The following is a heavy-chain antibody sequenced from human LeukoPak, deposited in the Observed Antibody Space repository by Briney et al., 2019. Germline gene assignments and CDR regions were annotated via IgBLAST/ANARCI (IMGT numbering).Heavy chain of an antibody. D-gene: IGHD4-17*01. CDR2: IIPIFGTA. J-gene: IGHJ4*02. CDR3: ARGRTYGDYVLDY. CDR1: GGTFSSYA. Sequence: SVKVSCKASGGTFSSYAISWVRQAPGQGLEWMGGIIPIFGTANYAQKFQGRVTITADHSTSTAYMELSSLRSEDTAVYYCARGRTYGDYVLDYWGQGTLVIVSS. V-gene: IGHV1-69*13.